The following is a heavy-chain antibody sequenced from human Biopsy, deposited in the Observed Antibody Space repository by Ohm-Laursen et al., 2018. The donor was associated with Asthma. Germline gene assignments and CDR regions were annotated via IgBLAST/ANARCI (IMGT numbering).Heavy chain of an antibody. CDR3: ARGQKSAGDRWFDP. D-gene: IGHD6-13*01. CDR1: GYTFNAYY. CDR2: INPNSGGT. J-gene: IGHJ5*02. Sequence: ASVKVSCKASGYTFNAYYIHWVRQAPGQGLEWMGRINPNSGGTNYAQKFQGRVTMTRDTSISAAYMEVSRLRSDDTAVYYCARGQKSAGDRWFDPWGQGTLVTVSS. V-gene: IGHV1-2*06.